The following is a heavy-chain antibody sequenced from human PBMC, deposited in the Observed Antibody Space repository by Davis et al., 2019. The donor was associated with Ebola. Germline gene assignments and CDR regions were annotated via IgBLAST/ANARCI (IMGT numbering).Heavy chain of an antibody. D-gene: IGHD3-9*01. CDR2: ISSSSSYI. Sequence: GESLKISCAAPGFTVSSNYMSWVRQAPGKGLEWVSSISSSSSYIYYADSVKGRFTISRDNAKNSLYLQMYSLRAEDTAVYYCARGYDMSRVDYWGQGTLVTVSS. CDR1: GFTVSSNY. V-gene: IGHV3-21*01. CDR3: ARGYDMSRVDY. J-gene: IGHJ4*02.